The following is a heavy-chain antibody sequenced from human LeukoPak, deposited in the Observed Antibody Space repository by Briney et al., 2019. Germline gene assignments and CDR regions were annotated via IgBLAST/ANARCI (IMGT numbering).Heavy chain of an antibody. Sequence: SETLSLTCTVSGGSISSSSYYWGWIRQPPGKGLEWIGSIYYSGSTYYNPSLKSRVTISVDTSKNQFSLKLSSVTAADTAVYYCARWDCSTSCYGEEWFDPWGQGTLVTVSS. V-gene: IGHV4-39*01. CDR1: GGSISSSSYY. D-gene: IGHD2-2*01. CDR2: IYYSGST. CDR3: ARWDCSTSCYGEEWFDP. J-gene: IGHJ5*02.